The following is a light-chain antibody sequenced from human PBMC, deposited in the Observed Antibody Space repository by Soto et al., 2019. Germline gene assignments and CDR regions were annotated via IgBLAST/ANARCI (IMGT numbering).Light chain of an antibody. J-gene: IGLJ1*01. Sequence: QSALTQPASVSGSPGQSITISCTGTSSDVGAYNYVSWYQQHPGKAPKLMIYEVTRRPSGVPDRFSGSKSGNKASLNVSGLQAEDEADYYCCSYADNNDYVFGTGTKVTVL. CDR2: EVT. CDR1: SSDVGAYNY. V-gene: IGLV2-8*01. CDR3: CSYADNNDYV.